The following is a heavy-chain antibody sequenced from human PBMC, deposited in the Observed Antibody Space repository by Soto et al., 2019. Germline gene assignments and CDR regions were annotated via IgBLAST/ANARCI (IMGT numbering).Heavy chain of an antibody. CDR3: ARGLGI. CDR2: IYHSGST. V-gene: IGHV4-30-2*01. Sequence: GGPWSWIRQPPGKGLEWIGYIYHSGSTYYNPSLKSRVTISVDRSKNQFSLKLSFVTAAGTAEYYCARGLGIWGQGILVTGSS. D-gene: IGHD1-26*01. CDR1: GGP. J-gene: IGHJ4*02.